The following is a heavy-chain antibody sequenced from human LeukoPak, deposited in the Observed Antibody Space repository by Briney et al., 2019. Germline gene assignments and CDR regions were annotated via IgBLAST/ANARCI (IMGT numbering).Heavy chain of an antibody. CDR2: ITTKANRYAT. CDR1: GFAFSGCD. J-gene: IGHJ4*02. V-gene: IGHV3-73*01. CDR3: TTYKSGHY. Sequence: GGSLRLSCAASGFAFSGCDMHWVRQASGKGLEWVGRITTKANRYATAYSASLEGRFTISRDDSKNTAYLQMNSLRTEDTAVYYCTTYKSGHYWGQGTLVTVSS. D-gene: IGHD3-3*01.